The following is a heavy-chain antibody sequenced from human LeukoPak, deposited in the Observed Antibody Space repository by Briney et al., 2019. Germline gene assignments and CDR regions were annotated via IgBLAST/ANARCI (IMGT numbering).Heavy chain of an antibody. CDR2: FDPEDGET. CDR1: GYTLTELS. D-gene: IGHD3-3*01. V-gene: IGHV1-24*01. J-gene: IGHJ3*02. Sequence: ASVKVSCKVSGYTLTELSMHWVRQAPGKGLEWMGGFDPEDGETIYAQKFQGRVTMTEDTSTDTAYMELSSLRSEDTAVYYCATGLSITIYGVVIPRRRLNIWGQGTMATVSS. CDR3: ATGLSITIYGVVIPRRRLNI.